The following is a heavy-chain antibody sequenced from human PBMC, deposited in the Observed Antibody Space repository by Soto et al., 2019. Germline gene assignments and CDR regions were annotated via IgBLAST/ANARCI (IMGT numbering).Heavy chain of an antibody. CDR3: ARESGPLGSSWSFHAFDI. J-gene: IGHJ3*02. CDR2: ISYDGSNK. D-gene: IGHD6-13*01. V-gene: IGHV3-30-3*01. CDR1: GFTFSSYA. Sequence: QVQLVESGGGVVQPGRSLRLSCAASGFTFSSYAMHWVRQAPGKGLEWVAVISYDGSNKYYADSVKGRFTISRDNSKNPLYLQMNSLRAEDTAVYYCARESGPLGSSWSFHAFDIWGQGTMVTVSS.